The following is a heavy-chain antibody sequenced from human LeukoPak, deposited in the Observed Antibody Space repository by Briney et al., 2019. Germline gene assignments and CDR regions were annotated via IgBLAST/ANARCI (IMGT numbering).Heavy chain of an antibody. J-gene: IGHJ4*02. CDR1: GFTFSNAW. CDR3: TTDHDTYYDYVWGSYRYRPYDY. CDR2: IKSKTDSGTT. V-gene: IGHV3-15*01. D-gene: IGHD3-16*02. Sequence: NSGGSLRLSCAASGFTFSNAWMSWVRQAPGKGLEWVGRIKSKTDSGTTDYAAPVKGRFTISRDDSKNTLYLQMNSLKNEDTAVYYCTTDHDTYYDYVWGSYRYRPYDYWGQGTLVTVSS.